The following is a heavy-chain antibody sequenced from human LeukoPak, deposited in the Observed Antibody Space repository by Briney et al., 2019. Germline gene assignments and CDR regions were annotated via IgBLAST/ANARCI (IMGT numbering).Heavy chain of an antibody. V-gene: IGHV4-39*07. CDR1: GGSINRDY. CDR3: ARPKVGATNPFDY. J-gene: IGHJ4*02. CDR2: IYYSGST. Sequence: SETLSLTCTVSGGSINRDYWGWIRQPPGKGLEWIGSIYYSGSTYYNPSLKSRVTISVDTSKNQFSLKLSSVTAADTAVYYCARPKVGATNPFDYWGQGTLVTVSS. D-gene: IGHD1-26*01.